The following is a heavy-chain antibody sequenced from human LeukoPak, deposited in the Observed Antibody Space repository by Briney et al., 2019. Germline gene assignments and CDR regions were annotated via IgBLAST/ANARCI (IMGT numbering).Heavy chain of an antibody. CDR2: ISSSGITT. Sequence: PGGSLRLSCAASGFTFSAYEMNWVRQARGKGREGISYISSSGITTYYADSVKGRFTVSRDNAKNSLYLQMNSLRAADTALYYCARGHSSSWYGAFDIWGQGTMVTVSS. CDR1: GFTFSAYE. V-gene: IGHV3-48*03. J-gene: IGHJ3*02. CDR3: ARGHSSSWYGAFDI. D-gene: IGHD6-13*01.